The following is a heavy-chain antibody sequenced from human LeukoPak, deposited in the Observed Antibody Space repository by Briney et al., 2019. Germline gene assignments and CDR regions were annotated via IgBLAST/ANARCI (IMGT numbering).Heavy chain of an antibody. Sequence: PSETLSLTCTVSGGSISSGGYYWSWIRQPPGKGLEWIGYIYHSGSTYYNPSLKSRVTISIDRSKNQFSLKLSSVTAADTAVYYCARVPSGSYYYYYMDVWGKGTTVTVSS. CDR2: IYHSGST. V-gene: IGHV4-30-2*01. D-gene: IGHD1-26*01. CDR1: GGSISSGGYY. J-gene: IGHJ6*03. CDR3: ARVPSGSYYYYYMDV.